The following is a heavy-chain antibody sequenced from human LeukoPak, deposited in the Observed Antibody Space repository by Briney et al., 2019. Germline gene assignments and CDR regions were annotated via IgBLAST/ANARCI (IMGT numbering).Heavy chain of an antibody. J-gene: IGHJ5*02. V-gene: IGHV4-34*01. CDR1: GGSFSGYY. Sequence: SETLSLTCAVYGGSFSGYYWSWIRKPPGKGLEWIGEINHSGSTNYNPSLKSRVTVSVDTSKNQFSLKLSSVTAADTAVYYCARGGRALGNWFDPWGQGTLVTVSS. D-gene: IGHD6-13*01. CDR2: INHSGST. CDR3: ARGGRALGNWFDP.